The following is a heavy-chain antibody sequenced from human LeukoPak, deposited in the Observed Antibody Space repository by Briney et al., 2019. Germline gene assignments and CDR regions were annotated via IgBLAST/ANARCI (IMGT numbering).Heavy chain of an antibody. J-gene: IGHJ3*02. CDR1: GFTVSSNY. CDR2: IYSGGST. CDR3: ARVGVVPAAIPDGFDI. Sequence: GGSLRLSCAASGFTVSSNYMSWVRQAPGKGLEWVSVIYSGGSTYYADSVKGRFTISRDNSKNTLYLQMNSMTAEDTAVYYCARVGVVPAAIPDGFDIWGQGTMVTVSS. D-gene: IGHD2-2*01. V-gene: IGHV3-53*01.